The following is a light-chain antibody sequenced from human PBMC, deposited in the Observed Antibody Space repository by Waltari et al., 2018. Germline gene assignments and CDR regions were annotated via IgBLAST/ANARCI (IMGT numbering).Light chain of an antibody. Sequence: VLTPSPATLSLSPGARATLSCRASQTVSSYLAWYQQKRGQAPRLLIYDASKKATGIPARFSGSGSGTDFTLTISSLEPEDFAVYYCQQRNEWPPTFGQGTRLEIK. CDR3: QQRNEWPPT. J-gene: IGKJ5*01. CDR2: DAS. V-gene: IGKV3-11*01. CDR1: QTVSSY.